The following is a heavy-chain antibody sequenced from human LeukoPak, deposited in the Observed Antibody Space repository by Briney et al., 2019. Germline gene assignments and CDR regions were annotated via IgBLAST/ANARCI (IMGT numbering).Heavy chain of an antibody. D-gene: IGHD4-17*01. Sequence: SETLSLXCTVSGGSVSSYYWSWIRQPAGKGLEWIGRIYTSGSTNYNPSLKSRVTMSVDTSKNQFSLKLSSVTAADTAVYYCARHQIDTVTVDYWGQGTLVTVSS. CDR3: ARHQIDTVTVDY. V-gene: IGHV4-4*07. J-gene: IGHJ4*02. CDR1: GGSVSSYY. CDR2: IYTSGST.